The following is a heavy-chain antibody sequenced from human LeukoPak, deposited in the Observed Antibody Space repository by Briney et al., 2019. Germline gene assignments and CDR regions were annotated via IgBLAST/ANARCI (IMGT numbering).Heavy chain of an antibody. CDR3: AKRDSGSHYVDY. V-gene: IGHV3-23*01. J-gene: IGHJ4*02. CDR2: ISGSGTST. Sequence: GGSLRLSCAASGFTFSGYAMTWVRQAPGKGLEWVSAISGSGTSTYYADSVKGRFTISRDNSKNTLYLQMNSLRAEDTAVYYCAKRDSGSHYVDYWGQGTLVTVSS. D-gene: IGHD1-26*01. CDR1: GFTFSGYA.